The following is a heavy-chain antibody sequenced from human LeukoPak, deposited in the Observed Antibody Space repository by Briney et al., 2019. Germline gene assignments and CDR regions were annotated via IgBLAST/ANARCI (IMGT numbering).Heavy chain of an antibody. CDR1: GGSISSYY. V-gene: IGHV4-4*09. D-gene: IGHD5-12*01. J-gene: IGHJ3*02. CDR3: ARHVRAYDYDAFDI. Sequence: PSETLSLTCTVSGGSISSYYWSWIRQPPGKGLEWIGYIYTSGDTNYNPSLRSRVTISVDTSKNQFSLKLSSVTAADTAVYYCARHVRAYDYDAFDIWGQGTMVTVSS. CDR2: IYTSGDT.